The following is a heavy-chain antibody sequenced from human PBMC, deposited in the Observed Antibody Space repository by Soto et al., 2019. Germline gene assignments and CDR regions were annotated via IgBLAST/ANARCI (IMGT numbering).Heavy chain of an antibody. Sequence: QVQLVESGGGVVQPGRSLRLSCAASGVTFSSYGMHWVRQAPGQGLEWVAVISYDGSNKYYADSVKGRFTISRDNSKNTLYLQMNSLRAEDKAVDYCAKYLLTTGPYYDYVMDVWGQGTTVTVSS. V-gene: IGHV3-30*18. CDR1: GVTFSSYG. CDR3: AKYLLTTGPYYDYVMDV. D-gene: IGHD4-17*01. CDR2: ISYDGSNK. J-gene: IGHJ6*02.